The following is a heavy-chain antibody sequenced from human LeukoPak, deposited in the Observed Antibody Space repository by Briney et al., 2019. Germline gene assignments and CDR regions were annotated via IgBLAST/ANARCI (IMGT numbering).Heavy chain of an antibody. CDR1: GFTFDDYA. D-gene: IGHD3-22*01. Sequence: GGSPRLSCAASGFTFDDYAMHWVRQAPGKGLEWVSLISGDGTVTYYADSMKGRFTVSRDNSKNSLYLQMNSLRTEDTALYYCAKDKLRSTNYYDSSGYILDYWGQGPLVTVSS. CDR3: AKDKLRSTNYYDSSGYILDY. CDR2: ISGDGTVT. V-gene: IGHV3-43*02. J-gene: IGHJ4*02.